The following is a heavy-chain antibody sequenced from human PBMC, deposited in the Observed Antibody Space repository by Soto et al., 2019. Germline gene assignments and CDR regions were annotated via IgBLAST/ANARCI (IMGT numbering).Heavy chain of an antibody. CDR1: GFSFVSYR. D-gene: IGHD6-19*01. J-gene: IGHJ4*02. CDR3: VRDFRGAVAGSEFDH. V-gene: IGHV3-74*01. Sequence: EVQLAESGGGLVLTGGSLRLSCAASGFSFVSYRMHWVRQVPGEGLAWVSRINGNADNSDYADSVKGRFTISRDNAMNRLYLQMDSLRADDTGVYYCVRDFRGAVAGSEFDHWGQGTLVTVSS. CDR2: INGNADNS.